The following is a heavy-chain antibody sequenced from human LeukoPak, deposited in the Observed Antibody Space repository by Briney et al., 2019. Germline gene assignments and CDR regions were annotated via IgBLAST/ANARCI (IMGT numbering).Heavy chain of an antibody. CDR1: GGSIRSYN. CDR2: IYYSGST. J-gene: IGHJ4*02. V-gene: IGHV4-59*01. D-gene: IGHD3-10*01. Sequence: PSETLSLTCTVSGGSIRSYNWSWIRQPPGKDLEWIGNIYYSGSTNHNPSLKSRVTISGDTSKNQFSLNLSSVTAADTAVYYCARVKGVARFDYWGRGTLVTVSS. CDR3: ARVKGVARFDY.